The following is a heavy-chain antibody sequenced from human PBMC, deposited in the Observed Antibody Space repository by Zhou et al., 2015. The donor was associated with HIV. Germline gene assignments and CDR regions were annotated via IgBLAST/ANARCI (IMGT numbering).Heavy chain of an antibody. J-gene: IGHJ3*02. V-gene: IGHV1-69*08. D-gene: IGHD1-14*01. CDR1: GGTFSSYT. Sequence: QVQLVQSGAEVKKPGSSVKVSCKASGGTFSSYTISWVRQAPGQGLEWMGRIIPILGIANYAQKFQGRVTITADKSTSTAYMELSSLRSEDTAVYYCARDQPEAQTSDAFDIWGQGTMVTVSS. CDR2: IIPILGIA. CDR3: ARDQPEAQTSDAFDI.